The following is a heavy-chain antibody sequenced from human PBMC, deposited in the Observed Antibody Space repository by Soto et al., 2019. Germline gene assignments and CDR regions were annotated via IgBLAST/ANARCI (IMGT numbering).Heavy chain of an antibody. V-gene: IGHV6-1*01. J-gene: IGHJ6*03. Sequence: PSQTLSVTCAISGDRVSSNIAAWNCVRHSPSRGLEWLGRTYYRSKWYNDYAVPVKSRITINPDTSKNQFSLQLNSVPPEDTAVYYCARDQEPRPRYMDVWGKGTTVTVS. CDR3: ARDQEPRPRYMDV. CDR2: TYYRSKWYN. CDR1: GDRVSSNIAA.